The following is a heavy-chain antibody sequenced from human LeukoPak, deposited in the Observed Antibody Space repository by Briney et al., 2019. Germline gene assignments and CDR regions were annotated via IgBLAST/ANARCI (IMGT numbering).Heavy chain of an antibody. D-gene: IGHD2-2*01. J-gene: IGHJ6*03. Sequence: GGSLRLSCAAFGFSISDYSMHWVRQAPGKGLEWVAVISYDGSNKYYADSVKGRFTISRDNSKNTLYLQMNSLRAEDTAVYYCARAPGGYCSSTSCSLLGYYYMDVWGKGTTVTVSS. CDR3: ARAPGGYCSSTSCSLLGYYYMDV. CDR2: ISYDGSNK. V-gene: IGHV3-30*03. CDR1: GFSISDYS.